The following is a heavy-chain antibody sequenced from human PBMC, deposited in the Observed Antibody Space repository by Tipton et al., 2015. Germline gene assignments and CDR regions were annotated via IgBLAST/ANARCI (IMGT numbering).Heavy chain of an antibody. Sequence: WVRQPPGKGLEWMAIISYDGSHKFYADSVTGRFTVSRDNSKNALYLQMNSLRVDDTAVYYCAKGWGNWNADYWGQGTLVTVSS. J-gene: IGHJ4*02. V-gene: IGHV3-30*18. CDR3: AKGWGNWNADY. D-gene: IGHD1-1*01. CDR2: ISYDGSHK.